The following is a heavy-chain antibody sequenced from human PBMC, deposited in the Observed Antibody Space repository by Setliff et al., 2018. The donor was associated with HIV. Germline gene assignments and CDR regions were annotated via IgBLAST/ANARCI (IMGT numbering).Heavy chain of an antibody. D-gene: IGHD3-22*01. CDR1: GGSFSDYH. CDR3: ARGALSLTMTKLLSFFDS. Sequence: PSETLSLTCAVYGGSFSDYHWSWIRQAPRKRLEWIAEINHSGNTNYNPSLKSRVTISVVTSKSHFSLKMTSVTAADTAIYYCARGALSLTMTKLLSFFDSWGQGTQVTVSS. V-gene: IGHV4-34*01. CDR2: INHSGNT. J-gene: IGHJ4*02.